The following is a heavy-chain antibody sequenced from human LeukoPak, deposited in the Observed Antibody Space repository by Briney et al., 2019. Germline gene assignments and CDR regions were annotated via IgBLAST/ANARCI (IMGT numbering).Heavy chain of an antibody. CDR3: AKDREKWGNYYYYGMDV. Sequence: GRSLRLSCAASGFTFSSYGMHWVRQAPGKGLEWVAVISYDGSNKYYADSVKGRFTISRDNSKNTLYLQMNSLRAEDTAVYYCAKDREKWGNYYYYGMDVWGQGTTVTVSS. CDR2: ISYDGSNK. CDR1: GFTFSSYG. D-gene: IGHD1-26*01. J-gene: IGHJ6*02. V-gene: IGHV3-30*18.